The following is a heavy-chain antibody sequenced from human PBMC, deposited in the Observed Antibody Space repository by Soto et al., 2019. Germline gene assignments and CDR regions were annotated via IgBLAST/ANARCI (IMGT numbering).Heavy chain of an antibody. CDR3: ARGGIASNSGYNY. D-gene: IGHD3-22*01. Sequence: ASVKVSCKASGYTFTGYYIHWVRQAPGQGLEWMGWINPDSGGTNYAQKFQGRVTMTRDTSISTAYMELSSLRAEDTAVYYCARGGIASNSGYNYWGQGTLVTVSS. V-gene: IGHV1-2*02. CDR2: INPDSGGT. CDR1: GYTFTGYY. J-gene: IGHJ4*02.